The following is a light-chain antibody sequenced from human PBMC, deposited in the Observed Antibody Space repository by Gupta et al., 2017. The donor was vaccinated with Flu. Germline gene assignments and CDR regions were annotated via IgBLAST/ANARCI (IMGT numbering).Light chain of an antibody. V-gene: IGLV1-47*01. Sequence: QSVLTQPPSASGTPGQRVTLSCSGSSSNIGNNYVYWYQHLPGTAPKLLIYRNDQRPSGVPDRVSGSKSGTSASLAISVLRSEDEADYYCAAWDDSLSGPVFGGGTKLTV. J-gene: IGLJ2*01. CDR2: RND. CDR3: AAWDDSLSGPV. CDR1: SSNIGNNY.